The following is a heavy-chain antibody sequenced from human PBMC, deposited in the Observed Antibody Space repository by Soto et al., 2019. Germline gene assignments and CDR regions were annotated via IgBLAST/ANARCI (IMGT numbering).Heavy chain of an antibody. CDR2: IWYDGSNK. Sequence: PGGSLRLSCAASGFTFSSYGMHWVRQAPGKGLEWVAVIWYDGSNKYYADSVKGRFTISRDNSKNTLYLQMNSLRAEDTAVYYCARDLGELEPLYYFDYWGQGTLVTAPQ. V-gene: IGHV3-33*01. CDR1: GFTFSSYG. CDR3: ARDLGELEPLYYFDY. J-gene: IGHJ4*02. D-gene: IGHD1-1*01.